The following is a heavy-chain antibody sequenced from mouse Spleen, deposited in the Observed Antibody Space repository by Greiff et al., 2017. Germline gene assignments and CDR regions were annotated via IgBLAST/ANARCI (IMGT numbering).Heavy chain of an antibody. D-gene: IGHD4-1*01. J-gene: IGHJ3*01. CDR1: GYSITSGYY. V-gene: IGHV3-6*01. CDR2: ISYDGSN. Sequence: EVKLQESGPGLVKPSQSLSLTCSVTGYSITSGYYWNWIRQFPGNKLEWMGYISYDGSNNYNPSLKNRISITRDTSKNQFFLKLNSVTTEDTATYYCARDLNWAWFAYWGQGTLVTVSA. CDR3: ARDLNWAWFAY.